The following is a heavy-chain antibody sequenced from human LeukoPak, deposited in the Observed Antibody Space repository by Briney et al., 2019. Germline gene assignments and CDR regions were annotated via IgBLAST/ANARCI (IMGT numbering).Heavy chain of an antibody. J-gene: IGHJ3*02. Sequence: GESLKISCKTSGYRFSDYWIGWVRQMPGQGLEWMGIVYPGDSDTRYRPSFQGQVTISADKSISTAYLQWSSLKASDTAMYYCARPGYSSSKSYRAFDIWGQGTMVTVSS. D-gene: IGHD6-6*01. CDR1: GYRFSDYW. CDR3: ARPGYSSSKSYRAFDI. CDR2: VYPGDSDT. V-gene: IGHV5-51*01.